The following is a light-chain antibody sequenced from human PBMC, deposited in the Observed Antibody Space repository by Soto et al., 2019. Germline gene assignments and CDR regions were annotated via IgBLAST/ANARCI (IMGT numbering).Light chain of an antibody. CDR1: SSNIGNNY. V-gene: IGLV1-51*01. CDR3: GTWDSSLSAGYV. Sequence: QSVLSQPPSVSAAPGRKVTISCSGSSSNIGNNYVSWYQQLPGTAPKLLIYDNNKRPSGIPDRFSGSKSGTSATLGITGLQTGDEADYYCGTWDSSLSAGYVFGTGTKVT. CDR2: DNN. J-gene: IGLJ1*01.